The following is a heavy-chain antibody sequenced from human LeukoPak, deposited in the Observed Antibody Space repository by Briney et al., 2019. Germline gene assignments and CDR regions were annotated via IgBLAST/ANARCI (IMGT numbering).Heavy chain of an antibody. V-gene: IGHV4-4*07. CDR2: IYTSGST. CDR1: GGSISSYY. D-gene: IGHD2-15*01. CDR3: ARAPVVAARRTIYYYYGMDV. J-gene: IGHJ6*02. Sequence: SETLFLTCTVSGGSISSYYWSWIRQPAGKGLEWIGRIYTSGSTNYNPSLKSRVTMSVDTSKNQFSLKLSSVTAADTAVYYCARAPVVAARRTIYYYYGMDVWGQGTTVTVSS.